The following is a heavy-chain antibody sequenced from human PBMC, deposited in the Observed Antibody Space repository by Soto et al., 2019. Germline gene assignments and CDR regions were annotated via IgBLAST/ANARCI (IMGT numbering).Heavy chain of an antibody. D-gene: IGHD2-21*02. J-gene: IGHJ4*02. CDR3: AREVSFVTATGKAFDN. Sequence: QVQLVESGGGVVQPGRSLRLSCAASEFTFSSYAMHWVRQAPGKGLEWVAVISYDGSNKYYADSVKGRFTISRDNSKNTLYLQMNSLRAEDTAVYYCAREVSFVTATGKAFDNWGQGTLVTVSS. V-gene: IGHV3-30-3*01. CDR2: ISYDGSNK. CDR1: EFTFSSYA.